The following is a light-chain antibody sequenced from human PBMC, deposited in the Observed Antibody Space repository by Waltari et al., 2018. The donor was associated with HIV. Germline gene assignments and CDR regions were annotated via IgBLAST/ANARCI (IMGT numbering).Light chain of an antibody. CDR1: QSISTFY. Sequence: EIVLTQSPATLPLSPGERATLSCRASQSISTFYLAWYQQKPGQAPRLLIRATSSRATGIPDRFSGSGSGTDFTLTISSLEPEDFAVYYCQQRSSWVTFGGGTKVQIK. CDR2: ATS. CDR3: QQRSSWVT. V-gene: IGKV3D-20*02. J-gene: IGKJ4*01.